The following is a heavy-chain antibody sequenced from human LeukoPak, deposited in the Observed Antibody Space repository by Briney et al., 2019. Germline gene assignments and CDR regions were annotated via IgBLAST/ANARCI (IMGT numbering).Heavy chain of an antibody. CDR3: ARDRWVIVGAEGE. J-gene: IGHJ4*02. Sequence: PGGSLRLSCAASGFTFSSYSMNWVRQAPGKGLEWVSSISSSSSYIYYADSVKGRFTISRDNAKNSLYLQMNSLRAEDTAVYYCARDRWVIVGAEGEWGQGTLVTVSS. CDR2: ISSSSSYI. V-gene: IGHV3-21*01. D-gene: IGHD1-26*01. CDR1: GFTFSSYS.